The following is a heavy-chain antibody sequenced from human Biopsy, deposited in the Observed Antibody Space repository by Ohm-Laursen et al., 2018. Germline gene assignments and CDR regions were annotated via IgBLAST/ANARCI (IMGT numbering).Heavy chain of an antibody. CDR3: ARDRIGGRGDPPDH. V-gene: IGHV1-46*01. CDR1: GYTFITYY. Sequence: ASVKVSCKAFGYTFITYYVNWVRQAPGQGLEWIGKINPSGGSTSYAQKFQGRVTMTRDTSTITVYMELSSLRSEDTAVYYCARDRIGGRGDPPDHWGQGTLVTVSS. CDR2: INPSGGST. J-gene: IGHJ4*02. D-gene: IGHD3-10*01.